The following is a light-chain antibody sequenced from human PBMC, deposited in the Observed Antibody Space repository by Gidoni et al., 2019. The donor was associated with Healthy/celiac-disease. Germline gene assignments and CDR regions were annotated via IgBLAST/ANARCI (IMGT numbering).Light chain of an antibody. Sequence: QSALTQPPSASGSPGQSVTISCTGTSSDVVGYNYVSWYQQHPGKAPKLMIYEDIKRPSGVPDRFSGSKSCNPASLTVSGLQAEDEADYYCSSYAGSNNFVVFGGGTKLTVL. CDR3: SSYAGSNNFVV. CDR2: EDI. J-gene: IGLJ2*01. V-gene: IGLV2-8*01. CDR1: SSDVVGYNY.